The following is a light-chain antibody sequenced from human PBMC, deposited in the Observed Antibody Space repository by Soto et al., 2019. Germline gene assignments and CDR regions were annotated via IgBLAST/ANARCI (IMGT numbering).Light chain of an antibody. V-gene: IGLV2-18*02. CDR1: SSDVGSYNR. CDR2: EVS. J-gene: IGLJ2*01. CDR3: SSFTRSSTVI. Sequence: QSALTQPPSVSGSPGQSVTISCTGTSSDVGSYNRVSWYQQRPGTAPKLMIYEVSNRPSGVPDRFSGSKSGNTASLTVSGLQAEDEADYYCSSFTRSSTVIFGGGTQRPS.